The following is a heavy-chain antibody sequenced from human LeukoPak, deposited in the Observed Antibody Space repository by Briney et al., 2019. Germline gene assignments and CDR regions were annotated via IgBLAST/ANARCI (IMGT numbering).Heavy chain of an antibody. Sequence: GRSLRLSCEASGFTFSIFPMHRVCQAPGKGLEWVALISSGSEKYYADSVKGRFTISRDNSKNMLYLQMNSLRADDTAVYYCARDLELSAVYYFDSWGQGTLVIVSS. CDR1: GFTFSIFP. CDR2: ISSGSEK. D-gene: IGHD3-3*01. V-gene: IGHV3-30*04. J-gene: IGHJ4*02. CDR3: ARDLELSAVYYFDS.